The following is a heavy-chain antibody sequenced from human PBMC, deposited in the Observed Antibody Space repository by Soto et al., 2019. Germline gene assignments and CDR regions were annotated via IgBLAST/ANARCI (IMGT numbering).Heavy chain of an antibody. Sequence: QVQLVQSGAEVKKPGASVRISCRTSGYTFTSYAITWLRHDPGQRLEWMGWINGGNGDTKYSQKFQDRLSITRDTSATTVSLGLSSLTSEDTAIYYCARGPLSLYSADFRWGQGTLVTVSS. D-gene: IGHD1-26*01. CDR2: INGGNGDT. J-gene: IGHJ4*02. CDR1: GYTFTSYA. CDR3: ARGPLSLYSADFR. V-gene: IGHV1-3*01.